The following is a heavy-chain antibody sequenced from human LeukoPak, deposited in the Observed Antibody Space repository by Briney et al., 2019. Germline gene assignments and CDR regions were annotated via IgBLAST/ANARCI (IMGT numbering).Heavy chain of an antibody. J-gene: IGHJ4*02. CDR1: GFTFSSYW. CDR2: IKQDGSEK. V-gene: IGHV3-7*01. Sequence: GGSLRLSCVVSGFTFSSYWMSWVRQAPGKGLEWVANIKQDGSEKYYVDSVKGRFTMSRDNAKNSLYLQMNSLRAEDTAVYYCARGQKDSSGYYYYFDYWGQGTLVTVSS. CDR3: ARGQKDSSGYYYYFDY. D-gene: IGHD3-22*01.